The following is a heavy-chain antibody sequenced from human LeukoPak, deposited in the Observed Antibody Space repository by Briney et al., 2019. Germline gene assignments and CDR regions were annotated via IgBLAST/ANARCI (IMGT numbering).Heavy chain of an antibody. CDR2: ISGSGGTT. Sequence: GGSLRLSCAASGFTFSSYAMSWVRQAPGKGLEWVSAISGSGGTTYYADSVKGRFTISRDNSKNTVYLQMNSLRAEDTAVYYCANTAKVTPRDYWGQGTLVTVSS. V-gene: IGHV3-23*01. D-gene: IGHD6-25*01. CDR3: ANTAKVTPRDY. CDR1: GFTFSSYA. J-gene: IGHJ4*02.